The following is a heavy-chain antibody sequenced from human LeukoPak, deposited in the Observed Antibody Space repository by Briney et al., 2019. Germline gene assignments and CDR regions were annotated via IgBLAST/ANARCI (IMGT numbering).Heavy chain of an antibody. D-gene: IGHD3-22*01. CDR3: ASPYDSSGYFAFDI. V-gene: IGHV4-59*01. CDR2: IYYSGST. CDR1: GGSISSYY. Sequence: SETLSLTCTVSGGSISSYYWSRIRQPPGKGLEWIGYIYYSGSTNYNPSLKSRVTISVDTSKNQFSLKLSSVTAADTAVYYCASPYDSSGYFAFDIWGQGTMVTVSS. J-gene: IGHJ3*02.